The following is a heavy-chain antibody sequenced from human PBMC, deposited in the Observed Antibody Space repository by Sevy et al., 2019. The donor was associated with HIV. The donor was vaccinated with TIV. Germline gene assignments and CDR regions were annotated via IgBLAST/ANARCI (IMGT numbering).Heavy chain of an antibody. V-gene: IGHV3-7*01. J-gene: IGHJ4*02. CDR2: IKQDGNEK. CDR3: ASNTYHYDSNTYYPVY. Sequence: GGSLRLSCVASGFNLSPYWMTWVRQAPGKGLEWVANIKQDGNEKYYVDSVKGRITVSRDNAKNALYLQMYSQRVEDTAVYFCASNTYHYDSNTYYPVYWGQGTRVTVSS. D-gene: IGHD3-22*01. CDR1: GFNLSPYW.